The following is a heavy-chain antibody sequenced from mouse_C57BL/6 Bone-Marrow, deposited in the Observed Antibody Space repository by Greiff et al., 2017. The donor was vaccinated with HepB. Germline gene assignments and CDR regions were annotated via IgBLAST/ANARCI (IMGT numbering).Heavy chain of an antibody. D-gene: IGHD3-2*02. CDR1: GYTFTSYW. V-gene: IGHV1-50*01. CDR2: IDPSDSDT. Sequence: VQLQQSGAELVKPGASVKLSCKASGYTFTSYWMQWVNQRPGQGLEWIGEIDPSDSDTNYNQKFKGKATLTVDTSASTAYMQLSSLTSEDSAVYYCARSRDVRAMDYWGQGTSVTVSS. CDR3: ARSRDVRAMDY. J-gene: IGHJ4*01.